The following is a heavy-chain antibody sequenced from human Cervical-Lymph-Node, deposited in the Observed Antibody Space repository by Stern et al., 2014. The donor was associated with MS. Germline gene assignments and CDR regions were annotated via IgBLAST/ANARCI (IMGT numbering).Heavy chain of an antibody. D-gene: IGHD5-24*01. V-gene: IGHV4-59*01. CDR1: GASFTDYY. J-gene: IGHJ4*02. CDR2: IYSSGST. CDR3: ARGGRMATMFY. Sequence: DQLVESGPGLVKPSETLSLTCTVAGASFTDYYWSWIRQSPGKGLEWIGYIYSSGSTNYNPSLKSRVIISLDTSKNQFSLKLSAVTAADTAVYYCARGGRMATMFYWGQGNLVTVSS.